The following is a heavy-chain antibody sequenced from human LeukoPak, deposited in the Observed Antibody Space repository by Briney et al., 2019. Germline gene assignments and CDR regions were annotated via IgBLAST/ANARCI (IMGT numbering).Heavy chain of an antibody. CDR2: IYPGDSDT. CDR3: ARFTSLDAFDI. D-gene: IGHD2-2*01. CDR1: GYSFTSYW. V-gene: IGHV5-51*01. Sequence: GESLKISCKGSGYSFTSYWIGWVRQMPGKGLGWMGIIYPGDSDTRYSPSFQGQVTVSADKSISTAYLQWSSLKASDTAMYYCARFTSLDAFDIWGQGTMVTVSS. J-gene: IGHJ3*02.